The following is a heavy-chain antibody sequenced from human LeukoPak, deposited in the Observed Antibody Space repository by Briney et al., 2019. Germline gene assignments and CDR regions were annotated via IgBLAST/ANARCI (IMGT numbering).Heavy chain of an antibody. J-gene: IGHJ5*02. Sequence: SETLSLTCTVSGGSISSYYWSRIRRPPGKGLEWIGYIYYSGSTNYNPSLKSRVTVSVDTSKNQFSLKLSSVTAADTAVYYCASGGPWYNWFDPWGQGTLVTVSS. V-gene: IGHV4-59*01. CDR3: ASGGPWYNWFDP. D-gene: IGHD1-26*01. CDR1: GGSISSYY. CDR2: IYYSGST.